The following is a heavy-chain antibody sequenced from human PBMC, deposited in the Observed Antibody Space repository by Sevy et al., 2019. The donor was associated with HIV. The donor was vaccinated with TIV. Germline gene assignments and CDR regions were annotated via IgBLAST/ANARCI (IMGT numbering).Heavy chain of an antibody. V-gene: IGHV4-4*07. CDR2: IYTSGST. D-gene: IGHD3-3*01. J-gene: IGHJ3*02. CDR3: ARGAIFGVVIISDAFDI. Sequence: SETLSLTCTVSGGSISSYYWSWVRQPAGKGLEWIGRIYTSGSTNYNPSLKSRVTMSVDTSKNQFSLKLSSVTAADTAVYYCARGAIFGVVIISDAFDIWGHGTMVTVSS. CDR1: GGSISSYY.